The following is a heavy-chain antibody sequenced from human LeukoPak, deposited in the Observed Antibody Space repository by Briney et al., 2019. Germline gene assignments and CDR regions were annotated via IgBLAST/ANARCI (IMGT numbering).Heavy chain of an antibody. Sequence: PSETLSLTCTGSGGSISAYQWSWIRQPAGKGLEWIGRMYTSGSGSTNYNPSLKSRVTMSVDTSKNQFSLKLSSVTAADTAIYYCARGGLVHYYFDYWGQGTLVTVSS. CDR3: ARGGLVHYYFDY. J-gene: IGHJ4*02. CDR1: GGSISAYQ. CDR2: MYTSGSGST. D-gene: IGHD3/OR15-3a*01. V-gene: IGHV4-4*07.